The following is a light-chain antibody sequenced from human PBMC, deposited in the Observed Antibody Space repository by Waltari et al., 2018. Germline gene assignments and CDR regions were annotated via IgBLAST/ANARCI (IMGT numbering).Light chain of an antibody. CDR1: SGHSSHV. J-gene: IGLJ3*02. CDR2: VNSDGSH. CDR3: QTGGHGTWV. Sequence: QHMLTPSPSASAPPGASAQLTCTLSSGHSSHVLPWHHQQPEKGPRYLMKVNSDGSHSKGDDIPDRFSGSGSGAERYLTISSLQSEDEADYYCQTGGHGTWVFGGGTKLTVL. V-gene: IGLV4-69*01.